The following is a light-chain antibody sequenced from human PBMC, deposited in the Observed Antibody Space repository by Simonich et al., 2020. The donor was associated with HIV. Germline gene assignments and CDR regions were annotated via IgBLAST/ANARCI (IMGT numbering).Light chain of an antibody. CDR2: KGS. V-gene: IGKV2-30*02. CDR3: QQYYSTPWT. CDR1: QSLVHSDGTTY. Sequence: DFVMTQSPLSLPVTLGQPDSISCRSSQSLVHSDGTTYLNWFQQRPGKFPRRLIYKGSNRDSGVPDRFSGSGSGTDFTLTISSLQAEDVAVYYCQQYYSTPWTFGQGTKVEI. J-gene: IGKJ1*01.